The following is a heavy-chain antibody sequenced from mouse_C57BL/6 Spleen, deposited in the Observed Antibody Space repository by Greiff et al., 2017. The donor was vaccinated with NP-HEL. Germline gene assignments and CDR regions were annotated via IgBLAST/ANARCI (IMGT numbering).Heavy chain of an antibody. Sequence: VQLQQSGAELVKPGASVKISCKASGYAFSSYWMNWVKQRPGKGLEWIGQIYPGDGDTNYNGKFKGKATLTADKSSSTAYMQLSSLTSEDSAGYFSARGENDDGSSGDYWGQGTTLTVSS. CDR1: GYAFSSYW. CDR3: ARGENDDGSSGDY. CDR2: IYPGDGDT. D-gene: IGHD1-1*01. V-gene: IGHV1-80*01. J-gene: IGHJ2*01.